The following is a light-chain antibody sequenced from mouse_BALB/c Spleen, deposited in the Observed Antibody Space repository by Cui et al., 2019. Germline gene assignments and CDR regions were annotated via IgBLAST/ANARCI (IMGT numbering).Light chain of an antibody. CDR1: TGAVTTSNY. J-gene: IGLJ1*01. CDR2: GTN. V-gene: IGLV1*01. Sequence: QAVVTQESALTTSPGETVTLTCRSSTGAVTTSNYANWVQEKPDHLFTGLIGGTNNRAPGVPARFSGSLIGDKAALTITGAQTEDKAIYFCALWYSNRVFGGGTKLTVL. CDR3: ALWYSNRV.